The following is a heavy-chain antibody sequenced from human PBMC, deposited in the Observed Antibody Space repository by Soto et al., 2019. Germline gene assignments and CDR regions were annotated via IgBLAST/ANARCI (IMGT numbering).Heavy chain of an antibody. CDR1: GYTFTSYA. J-gene: IGHJ4*02. Sequence: GASVKVSCKASGYTFTSYAMHWVRQAPGRRLEWMGWINAGNGNTKYSQKFQGRVTITRDTSASTAYMELSSLRAEDTAVYYCARARVSRGDYYEKYFDYWGQRTLVTVSS. CDR2: INAGNGNT. D-gene: IGHD3-16*01. CDR3: ARARVSRGDYYEKYFDY. V-gene: IGHV1-3*01.